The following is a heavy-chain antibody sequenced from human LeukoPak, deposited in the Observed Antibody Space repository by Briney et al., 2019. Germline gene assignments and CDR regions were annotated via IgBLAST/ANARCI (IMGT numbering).Heavy chain of an antibody. Sequence: PGGSLRLSCAASGFTFSNHGMSWVRRAPGKGLEWVSAISASGGTTYYADSVKGRFTISRDNSKNTLYLQMSRLRAEDTAVYYCVRDWGYDSSGYWQKYFDTWGQGTLVTVSS. J-gene: IGHJ4*02. CDR1: GFTFSNHG. CDR3: VRDWGYDSSGYWQKYFDT. CDR2: ISASGGTT. D-gene: IGHD3-22*01. V-gene: IGHV3-23*01.